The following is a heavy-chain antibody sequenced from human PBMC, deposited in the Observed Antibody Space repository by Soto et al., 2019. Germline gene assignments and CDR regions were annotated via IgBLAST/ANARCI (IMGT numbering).Heavy chain of an antibody. V-gene: IGHV4-34*01. D-gene: IGHD3-16*01. CDR1: GGSFSGYY. J-gene: IGHJ6*02. CDR3: ARILQSPFGYYYYGMDV. Sequence: NPSETLSLTCAVYGGSFSGYYWSWIRQPPGKGLEWIGEINHSGSTNYNPSLKSRVTISVDTSKNQFSLKLSSVTAADTAVYYCARILQSPFGYYYYGMDVWGQGTTVTVSS. CDR2: INHSGST.